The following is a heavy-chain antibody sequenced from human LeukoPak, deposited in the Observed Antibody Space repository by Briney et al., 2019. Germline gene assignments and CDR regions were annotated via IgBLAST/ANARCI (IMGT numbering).Heavy chain of an antibody. CDR1: GGTFSSYA. CDR2: IIPILGIA. CDR3: ATAVYYDILTGYYDY. V-gene: IGHV1-69*04. Sequence: SVKVSCKASGGTFSSYAISWVRQAPGQGLEWMGRIIPILGIANYAQKFQGRVTITADKSTSTAYMELSSLRSEDTAVYYCATAVYYDILTGYYDYWVQGTLVTVSS. D-gene: IGHD3-9*01. J-gene: IGHJ4*02.